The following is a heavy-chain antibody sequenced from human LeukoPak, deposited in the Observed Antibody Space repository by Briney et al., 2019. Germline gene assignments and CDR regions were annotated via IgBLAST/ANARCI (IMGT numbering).Heavy chain of an antibody. Sequence: MPSETLSLTCAVSGGSISSTSYYWGWIRQPPGKGLEWIGSIYYSGRTYYNLSLKSRVTISVDTSKNQFSLKLSSVTAADTAVYYCARGAYYYESTSWGQGALVTVSS. J-gene: IGHJ4*02. CDR1: GGSISSTSYY. V-gene: IGHV4-39*01. CDR2: IYYSGRT. D-gene: IGHD3-22*01. CDR3: ARGAYYYESTS.